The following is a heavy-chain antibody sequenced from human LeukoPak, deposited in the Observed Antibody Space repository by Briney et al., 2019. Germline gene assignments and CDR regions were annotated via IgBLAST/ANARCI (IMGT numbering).Heavy chain of an antibody. Sequence: SETLSLTCTVSGGSITSHYWTWIRQPPGKGLEWIGYIYYSGSSDYNPSLKSRVTMSVDTSKNQFSLKLSSVTAADTAVYYCARHYYDRSGYFYQDYWGQGTLVTVSS. V-gene: IGHV4-59*08. CDR2: IYYSGSS. J-gene: IGHJ4*02. CDR1: GGSITSHY. D-gene: IGHD3-22*01. CDR3: ARHYYDRSGYFYQDY.